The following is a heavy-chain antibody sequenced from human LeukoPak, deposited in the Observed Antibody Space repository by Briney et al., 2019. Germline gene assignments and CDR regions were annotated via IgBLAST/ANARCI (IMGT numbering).Heavy chain of an antibody. CDR1: GGSISSYY. CDR2: IYYSGST. J-gene: IGHJ4*02. Sequence: SETLSLTCTVSGGSISSYYWSWIRQPPGKGLEWIGYIYYSGSTNYNPSLRSRVTMSVDTSKNQFSLRLISVTAADTAVYYCARVHYYDSSGYFWPFGYWGQGTLVTVSS. V-gene: IGHV4-59*01. D-gene: IGHD3-22*01. CDR3: ARVHYYDSSGYFWPFGY.